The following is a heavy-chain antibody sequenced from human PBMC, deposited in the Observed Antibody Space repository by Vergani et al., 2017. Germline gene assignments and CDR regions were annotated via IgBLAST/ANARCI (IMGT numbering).Heavy chain of an antibody. CDR2: INHSGST. CDR3: ARAGAPGKRLWFGGRWVDY. V-gene: IGHV4-34*01. D-gene: IGHD3-10*01. CDR1: GGSFSGYY. J-gene: IGHJ4*02. Sequence: QVQLQQWGAGLWKPSETLSLSCAVSGGSFSGYYWSWIRQPPGKGLEWIGEINHSGSTNYNPSLKSRVTISVDTSKNQFSLKLSSVTAADTAVYYCARAGAPGKRLWFGGRWVDYWGQGTLVTVSS.